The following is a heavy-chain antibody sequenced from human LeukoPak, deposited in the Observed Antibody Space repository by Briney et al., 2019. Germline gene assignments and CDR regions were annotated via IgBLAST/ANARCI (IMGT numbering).Heavy chain of an antibody. CDR3: ARVSDSSSWGIDY. J-gene: IGHJ4*02. CDR1: GFTFSSYA. Sequence: GGSLRLSCAASGFTFSSYAMHWVRQAPGKGLEWVAVISYDGSNKYYADSVKGRFTISRDNSKNTLYLQMNSLRAEDTAVYYCARVSDSSSWGIDYWGQGTLVTVSS. CDR2: ISYDGSNK. D-gene: IGHD6-13*01. V-gene: IGHV3-30-3*01.